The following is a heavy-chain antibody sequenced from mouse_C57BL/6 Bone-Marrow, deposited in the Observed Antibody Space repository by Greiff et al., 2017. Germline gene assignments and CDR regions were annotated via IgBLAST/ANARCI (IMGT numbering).Heavy chain of an antibody. J-gene: IGHJ2*01. CDR3: ARERDGSSSFDY. CDR2: IYPRSGNT. CDR1: GYTFTSYG. V-gene: IGHV1-81*01. D-gene: IGHD1-1*01. Sequence: VKLVESGAELARPGASVKLSCKASGYTFTSYGISWVKQRTGQGLEWIGEIYPRSGNTYYNEKFKGKATLTADKSSSTAYMELRSLTSEDSAVYFCARERDGSSSFDYWGQGTTLTVSS.